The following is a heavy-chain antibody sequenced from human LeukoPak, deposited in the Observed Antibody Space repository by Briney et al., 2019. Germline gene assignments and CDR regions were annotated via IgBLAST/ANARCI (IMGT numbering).Heavy chain of an antibody. J-gene: IGHJ4*02. CDR1: GGTFSSYA. Sequence: GASVNVSCKASGGTFSSYAMSWVRQAPGKGLEWVSAISGSGGSTYYADSVKGRFTISRDNSKNTLYLQMNSLRAEDTAVYYCAKDLDVVPAAIFVYWGQGTLVTVSS. D-gene: IGHD2-2*01. V-gene: IGHV3-23*01. CDR2: ISGSGGST. CDR3: AKDLDVVPAAIFVY.